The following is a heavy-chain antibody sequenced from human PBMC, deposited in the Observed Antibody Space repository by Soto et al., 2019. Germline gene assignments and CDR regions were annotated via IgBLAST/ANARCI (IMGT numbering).Heavy chain of an antibody. J-gene: IGHJ5*02. V-gene: IGHV1-69*06. CDR3: EREFNGYDLLYSIGWWRFDR. CDR2: IIPIFGTA. D-gene: IGHD6-19*01. Sequence: QVQLVQSGAEVKKPGSSVKVSCKAYGGTFSSYAISWVRQAPGQGLEWMGGIIPIFGTANYVQKFQGRVTITADKTTSTADMELSTLRSENTAVYYCEREFNGYDLLYSIGWWRFDRWGQGTLVTVSS. CDR1: GGTFSSYA.